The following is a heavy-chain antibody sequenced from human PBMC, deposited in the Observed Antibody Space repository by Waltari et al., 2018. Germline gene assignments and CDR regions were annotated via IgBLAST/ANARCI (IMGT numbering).Heavy chain of an antibody. CDR3: ARGRDIERRLSCTSCFLRY. CDR2: INHSGST. J-gene: IGHJ4*02. V-gene: IGHV4-34*01. Sequence: QVQLQQWGAGLLKPSETLSLTCAVYGWSFSGSYWSWIRQPPGQGLELIGEINHSGSTNYNPSLKSRVTIAVDTSKNQLSLKAISVTAADTAVYFCARGRDIERRLSCTSCFLRYWGQGTLVTVSS. D-gene: IGHD2-2*01. CDR1: GWSFSGSY.